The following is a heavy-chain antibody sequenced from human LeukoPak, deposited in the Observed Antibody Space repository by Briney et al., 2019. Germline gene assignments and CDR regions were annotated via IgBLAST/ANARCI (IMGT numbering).Heavy chain of an antibody. V-gene: IGHV5-51*01. CDR3: ARVVSGSYLRDAFDI. Sequence: GESLKISCKGSGYNFTNYWIGWVRQMPGKGLEWMGIIYPGDSDTRYSPSFQGQVTISADKSISTAYLQWSSLKASDTAMYYCARVVSGSYLRDAFDIWGQGTMVTVSS. CDR2: IYPGDSDT. CDR1: GYNFTNYW. D-gene: IGHD1-26*01. J-gene: IGHJ3*02.